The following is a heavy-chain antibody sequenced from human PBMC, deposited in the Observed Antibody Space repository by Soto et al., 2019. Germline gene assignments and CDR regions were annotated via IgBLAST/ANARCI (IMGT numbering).Heavy chain of an antibody. V-gene: IGHV4-34*01. D-gene: IGHD2-2*01. CDR1: GGSFSGYY. Sequence: QVQLQQWGAGLLKPSETLSLTCAVYGGSFSGYYWSWIRQPPGKGLEWIGEINHSGSTNYNPSLKSRVTISVDTSKNQFSLKLSSVTAADTAESYCARCVSIVVVPAATEDWFDPWGQGTLVTVSS. CDR3: ARCVSIVVVPAATEDWFDP. CDR2: INHSGST. J-gene: IGHJ5*02.